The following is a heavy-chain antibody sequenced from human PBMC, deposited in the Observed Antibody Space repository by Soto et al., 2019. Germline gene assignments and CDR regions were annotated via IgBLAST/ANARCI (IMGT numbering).Heavy chain of an antibody. CDR1: GGTFSSYA. D-gene: IGHD3-22*01. V-gene: IGHV1-69*01. Sequence: QVQLVQSGAEVKKPGSSVKVSCKASGGTFSSYAISWVRQAPGQGLEWMGGIIPIFGTANCAQKFQGRVTITADESTSTAYMELSSLISEDTAVYYCARGALITMRNYYGMDVWGQGTTVTVSS. CDR3: ARGALITMRNYYGMDV. CDR2: IIPIFGTA. J-gene: IGHJ6*02.